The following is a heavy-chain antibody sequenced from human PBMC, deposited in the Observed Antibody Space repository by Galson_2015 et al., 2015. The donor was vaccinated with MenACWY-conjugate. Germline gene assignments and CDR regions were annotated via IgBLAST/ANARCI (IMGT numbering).Heavy chain of an antibody. CDR3: ARSYSSSSYLAY. Sequence: ETLSLTCTVSGGSIRSGTYYWVWIRQPPGKGLEWIGTIYYSGTTYYNPSLTSRVTISIDTSKNQFSLKVSSVTAADTAVYYCARSYSSSSYLAYWGQGALVTVSS. CDR2: IYYSGTT. CDR1: GGSIRSGTYY. D-gene: IGHD6-6*01. V-gene: IGHV4-39*07. J-gene: IGHJ4*02.